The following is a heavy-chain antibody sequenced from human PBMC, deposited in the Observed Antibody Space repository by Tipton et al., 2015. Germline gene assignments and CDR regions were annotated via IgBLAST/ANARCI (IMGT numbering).Heavy chain of an antibody. Sequence: TLSLTCTVSGGSVSSGSAYHWSWIRQPPGKGLEWIANIYYSGTPFYNLALRSRVTISVDTSKNQFSLQVTSVNPTDTAVYYCARVSHYGDIDSWGQGTLVTVSS. CDR3: ARVSHYGDIDS. D-gene: IGHD4-17*01. CDR2: IYYSGTP. V-gene: IGHV4-39*01. J-gene: IGHJ4*02. CDR1: GGSVSSGSAYH.